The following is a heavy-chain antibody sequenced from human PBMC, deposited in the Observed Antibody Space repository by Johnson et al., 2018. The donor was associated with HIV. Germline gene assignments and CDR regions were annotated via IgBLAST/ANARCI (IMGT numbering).Heavy chain of an antibody. CDR2: IKSKTDGGTT. CDR3: WAQWTVITFGGPSAFDI. J-gene: IGHJ3*02. V-gene: IGHV3-15*01. Sequence: MQLVESGGGLVQPGGSLRLSCASSGFSFSTYGMHWVRQAPGKGLEWVGRIKSKTDGGTTDYAAPVKGRFSISRDDSRNTLHMQMSSLKTEDTAVYYCWAQWTVITFGGPSAFDIWGQGTVVTVSS. CDR1: GFSFSTYG. D-gene: IGHD3-16*01.